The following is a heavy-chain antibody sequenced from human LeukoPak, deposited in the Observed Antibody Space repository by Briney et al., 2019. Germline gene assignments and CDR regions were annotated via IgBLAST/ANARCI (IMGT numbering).Heavy chain of an antibody. CDR3: ARGYYDSSGYGPFDY. CDR2: INPSGGST. Sequence: GASVKVSCKASGYTFTSYYMHWVRQAPGQGLEWMGIINPSGGSTSYAQKFQGRATMTRDMSTSTVYMELSSLRSEDTAVYYCARGYYDSSGYGPFDYWGQGTLVTVSS. J-gene: IGHJ4*02. CDR1: GYTFTSYY. D-gene: IGHD3-22*01. V-gene: IGHV1-46*01.